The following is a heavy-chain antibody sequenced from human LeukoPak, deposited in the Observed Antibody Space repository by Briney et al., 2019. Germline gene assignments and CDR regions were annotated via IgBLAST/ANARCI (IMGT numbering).Heavy chain of an antibody. CDR1: GGTFSSYA. D-gene: IGHD6-19*01. Sequence: SVKVSCKASGGTFSSYAISWVRQAPGQGLEWMGGIIPIFGTANYAQKFQGRVTITTDESTSTAYMELSSLRSDDTAVYYCARGATYISGHHDAWGQGTLVTVSS. CDR3: ARGATYISGHHDA. CDR2: IIPIFGTA. V-gene: IGHV1-69*05. J-gene: IGHJ4*02.